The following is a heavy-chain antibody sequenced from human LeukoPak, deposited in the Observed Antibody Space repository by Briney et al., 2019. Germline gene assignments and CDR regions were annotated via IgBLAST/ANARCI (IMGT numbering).Heavy chain of an antibody. CDR2: IKQDGSEK. D-gene: IGHD2-15*01. J-gene: IGHJ5*02. CDR3: ARAVGYCSGGSCYNRWFDP. Sequence: PGGSLRLSCAASGFTFSSYWMSWVRQAPGKGLEWVANIKQDGSEKYYVDSVKGRFTISRDNAKNTLYLQMNSLRAEDTAVYYCARAVGYCSGGSCYNRWFDPWGQGTLVTVSS. CDR1: GFTFSSYW. V-gene: IGHV3-7*01.